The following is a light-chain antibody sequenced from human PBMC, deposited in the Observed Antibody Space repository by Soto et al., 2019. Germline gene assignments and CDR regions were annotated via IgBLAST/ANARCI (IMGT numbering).Light chain of an antibody. J-gene: IGLJ2*01. CDR3: SSYTGSSTNTVV. CDR1: SSDIGSYHL. CDR2: EGS. Sequence: QSALTQPASVSGSPRQSITISCTGTSSDIGSYHLVSWYQQHPGKAPKLIIYEGSKRPSGVSNRFSGSKSGNTASLTISGLQTEDEADYYCSSYTGSSTNTVVFGGGTKLTVL. V-gene: IGLV2-14*02.